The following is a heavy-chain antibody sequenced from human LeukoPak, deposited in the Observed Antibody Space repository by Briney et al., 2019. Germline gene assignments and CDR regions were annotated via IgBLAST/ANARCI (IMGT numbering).Heavy chain of an antibody. V-gene: IGHV1-24*01. D-gene: IGHD6-13*01. Sequence: ASVKVSCKVSGYTLTELSMHWVRQAPGKGLEWMGGFDPEDGETIYAQKFQGRVTMTEDTSTDTAYMELSSLRSDDTAVYYCARLEVAAAGRDYWGQGTLVTVSS. CDR2: FDPEDGET. J-gene: IGHJ4*02. CDR3: ARLEVAAAGRDY. CDR1: GYTLTELS.